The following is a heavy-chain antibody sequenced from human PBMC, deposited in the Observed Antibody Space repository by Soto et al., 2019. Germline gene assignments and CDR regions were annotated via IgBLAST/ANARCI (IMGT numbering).Heavy chain of an antibody. D-gene: IGHD6-13*01. Sequence: GESLKISCKVFGDSFTGFWVGWVRQVPGKGLEWVASIYPRDSDVRYNPSFQGQVTISADRSTTTAYLQWSSLKASDTAIYYCAVFRSSWFGDGRLDSWGPGTLVTVSS. CDR3: AVFRSSWFGDGRLDS. V-gene: IGHV5-51*01. CDR2: IYPRDSDV. CDR1: GDSFTGFW. J-gene: IGHJ4*02.